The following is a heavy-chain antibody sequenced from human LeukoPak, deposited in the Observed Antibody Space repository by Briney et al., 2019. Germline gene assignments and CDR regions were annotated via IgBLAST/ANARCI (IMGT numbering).Heavy chain of an antibody. CDR3: ARAEWELLSHFDY. Sequence: GESLKISCKGSGYSFTSYWIGWVRQMPGKGLEWMGIIYPGDSDIRYSPSFQGHVTISADKSINTAYLQWSSLMASDTAMYYCARAEWELLSHFDYWGQGTLVTVSS. D-gene: IGHD1-26*01. V-gene: IGHV5-51*01. CDR1: GYSFTSYW. CDR2: IYPGDSDI. J-gene: IGHJ4*02.